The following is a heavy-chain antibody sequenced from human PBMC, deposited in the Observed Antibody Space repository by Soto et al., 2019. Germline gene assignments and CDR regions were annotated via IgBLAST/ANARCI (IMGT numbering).Heavy chain of an antibody. CDR3: ASDDCSGGRCGNYYYGMGV. Sequence: GASVKVSCKAAGGTFSSYAISWVRQAPGQGLEWMGGIIPIFGTANYAQKFQGRVTITADESTSTAYMELSSLRSEDTAVYYCASDDCSGGRCGNYYYGMGVWGQGTTVTVFS. CDR2: IIPIFGTA. D-gene: IGHD2-15*01. V-gene: IGHV1-69*13. J-gene: IGHJ6*02. CDR1: GGTFSSYA.